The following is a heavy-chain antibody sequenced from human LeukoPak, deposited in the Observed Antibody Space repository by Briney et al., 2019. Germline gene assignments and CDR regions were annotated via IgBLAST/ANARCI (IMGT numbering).Heavy chain of an antibody. V-gene: IGHV4-34*01. CDR2: INHSGST. J-gene: IGHJ4*02. Sequence: SETLSLTCAVYGGSFSGYYWSWIRQPPGKGLEWIGEINHSGSTNYNPSLKSRVTISVDTSKNQFSLKLSSVTAADTAVYYCARERAGYDILTGYYKGSRLDYWGQGTLVTVSS. CDR3: ARERAGYDILTGYYKGSRLDY. CDR1: GGSFSGYY. D-gene: IGHD3-9*01.